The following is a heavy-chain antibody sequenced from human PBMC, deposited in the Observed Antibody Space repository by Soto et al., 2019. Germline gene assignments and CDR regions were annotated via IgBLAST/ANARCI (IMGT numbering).Heavy chain of an antibody. J-gene: IGHJ6*02. CDR2: IRHDGNEK. V-gene: IGHV3-7*01. CDR3: VRATLSWGHYYFRGLDV. D-gene: IGHD3-22*01. Sequence: GGSLRLSCAATGFMFGTYWMSWVRQAPGKGLEWVANIRHDGNEKYYADSVKGRFTVSRDNVKNFLHLQMSSLRGDDTGVYFCVRATLSWGHYYFRGLDVWGQGTTVTVSS. CDR1: GFMFGTYW.